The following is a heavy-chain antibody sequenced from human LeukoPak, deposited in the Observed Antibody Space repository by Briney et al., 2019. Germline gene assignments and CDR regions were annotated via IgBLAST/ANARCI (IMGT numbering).Heavy chain of an antibody. CDR3: AVYCGGIDVARTVIDY. V-gene: IGHV1-8*01. J-gene: IGHJ4*02. D-gene: IGHD6-19*01. CDR1: GYTFTSYH. Sequence: ASVKVSCKASGYTFTSYHINWVRQAPGQGLEWMGWMNPNSGNTGYAQKFQGRVTMTRSTSISKAYMELSSLRSKDTTMYYSAVYCGGIDVARTVIDYWGQGTLVTVSS. CDR2: MNPNSGNT.